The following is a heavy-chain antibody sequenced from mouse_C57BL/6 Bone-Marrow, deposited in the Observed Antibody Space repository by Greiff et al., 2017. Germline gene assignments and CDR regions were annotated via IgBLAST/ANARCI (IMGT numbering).Heavy chain of an antibody. CDR3: ARISTFFYYFDY. CDR1: GYNFTTYP. D-gene: IGHD5-1*01. J-gene: IGHJ2*01. V-gene: IGHV1-47*01. Sequence: QVQLQQSGAELVKPGASVKMSCKASGYNFTTYPIEWMKQNHGRSLEWIGNFHPYNGDTKYNEKLKGKATLTVEKSYNTVYLALSRLTSYDSAVYYCARISTFFYYFDYWGQGTTLTVSS. CDR2: FHPYNGDT.